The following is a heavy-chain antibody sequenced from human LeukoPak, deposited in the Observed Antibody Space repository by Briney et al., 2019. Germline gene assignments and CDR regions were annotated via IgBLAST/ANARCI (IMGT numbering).Heavy chain of an antibody. J-gene: IGHJ5*02. Sequence: SETLSLTCAVYGGSFRGYYWSWIRQPPGKGLEWIGEINHSGSTNYNPSLKSRVTISVATSKNQFSLKLSSVTAADTAVYYCARGPYYYDSSGSPWGQGTLVTVSS. CDR3: ARGPYYYDSSGSP. V-gene: IGHV4-34*01. CDR1: GGSFRGYY. D-gene: IGHD3-22*01. CDR2: INHSGST.